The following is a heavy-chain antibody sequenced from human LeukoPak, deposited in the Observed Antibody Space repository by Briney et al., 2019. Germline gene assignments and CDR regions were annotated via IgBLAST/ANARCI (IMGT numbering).Heavy chain of an antibody. CDR1: GFTFDDYA. D-gene: IGHD6-6*01. V-gene: IGHV3-23*01. CDR3: AKGLYSSSSGGYYFDY. J-gene: IGHJ4*02. Sequence: GGSLRLSCAASGFTFDDYAMSWVRQAPGKGLEWVSAISGSGGSTYYADSVKGRFTISRDNSKNTLYLQMNSLRAEDTAVYYCAKGLYSSSSGGYYFDYWGQGTLVTVSS. CDR2: ISGSGGST.